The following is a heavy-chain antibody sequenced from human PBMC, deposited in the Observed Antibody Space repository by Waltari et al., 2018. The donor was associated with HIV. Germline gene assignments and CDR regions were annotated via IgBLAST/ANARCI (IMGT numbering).Heavy chain of an antibody. Sequence: QVQLQESGPGLVKPSQTLSLTCTVSGGSISSGSYYWSWIRQPAGQGLEWIGRIYTSGSTNYNPSLKSRVTISVDTSKNQFSLKLSSVTTADTAVYYCARTYCSSTSCYGGANWFDPWGQGTLVTVSS. V-gene: IGHV4-61*02. J-gene: IGHJ5*02. CDR2: IYTSGST. CDR1: GGSISSGSYY. CDR3: ARTYCSSTSCYGGANWFDP. D-gene: IGHD2-2*01.